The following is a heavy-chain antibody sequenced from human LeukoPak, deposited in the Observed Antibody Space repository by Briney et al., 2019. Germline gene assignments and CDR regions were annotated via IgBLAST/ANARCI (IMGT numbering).Heavy chain of an antibody. CDR3: AKGTITMVRPKLGY. V-gene: IGHV3-30*18. CDR1: GFTFSSYG. CDR2: ISYDGSNK. Sequence: HPGRSLRLSCAASGFTFSSYGMHWVRQAPGKGLEWVAVISYDGSNKYYADSVKGRFTISRDNSKNTLYLQMNSLRAEDTAVYYCAKGTITMVRPKLGYWGQGTLVTVSS. J-gene: IGHJ4*02. D-gene: IGHD3-10*01.